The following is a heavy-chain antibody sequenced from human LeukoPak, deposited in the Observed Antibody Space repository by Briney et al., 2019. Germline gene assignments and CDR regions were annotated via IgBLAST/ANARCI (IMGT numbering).Heavy chain of an antibody. CDR3: AKVTWSTTGTTPYVY. Sequence: GGSLRLSCAASGFTVSRYHMSWVRQAPGKGLEWVSAISGSGDSTYYADSVKGRFTISRDNSKNMVYLQMNSLRGKDTAVYYCAKVTWSTTGTTPYVYWGQGTLVTVSS. D-gene: IGHD1-1*01. J-gene: IGHJ4*02. CDR1: GFTVSRYH. CDR2: ISGSGDST. V-gene: IGHV3-23*01.